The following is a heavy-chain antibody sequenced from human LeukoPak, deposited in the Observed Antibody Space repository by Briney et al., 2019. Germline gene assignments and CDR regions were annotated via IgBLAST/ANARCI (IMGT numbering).Heavy chain of an antibody. D-gene: IGHD4-17*01. J-gene: IGHJ4*02. V-gene: IGHV4-4*07. CDR2: IYTSGST. CDR3: AAFGRTTVTD. CDR1: GGSNCSYY. Sequence: SETLSLTCTVSGGSNCSYYWSWLRQPAGKGLEWIGRIYTSGSTNYNPSLKSRVTMSVDTSKNQFSLRLSSVTAADTAVYYCAAFGRTTVTDLGQGTLVTVSS.